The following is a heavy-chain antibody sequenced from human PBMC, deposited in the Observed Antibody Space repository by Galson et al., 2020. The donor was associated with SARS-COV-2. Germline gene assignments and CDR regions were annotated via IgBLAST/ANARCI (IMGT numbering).Heavy chain of an antibody. CDR1: GYSFTRYW. CDR3: ARLSIPLGGSVDY. Sequence: KIGESLKISCKGSGYSFTRYWISWVRQMPGKGLEWMGRIDPTDSYTNYRPSFQGRVTISADKSVSTAALQWSGLRASDTAIYYCARLSIPLGGSVDYWGQGTLVTVSS. V-gene: IGHV5-10-1*01. D-gene: IGHD6-19*01. J-gene: IGHJ4*02. CDR2: IDPTDSYT.